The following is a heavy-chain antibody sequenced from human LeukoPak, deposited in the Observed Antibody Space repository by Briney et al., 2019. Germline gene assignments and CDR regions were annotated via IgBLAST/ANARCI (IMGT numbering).Heavy chain of an antibody. D-gene: IGHD3-22*01. CDR1: GFTFDDYA. J-gene: IGHJ4*02. V-gene: IGHV3-21*01. CDR2: ISSSSSYI. Sequence: GGSLRLSCAASGFTFDDYAMHWVRQASGKGLEWVSSISSSSSYIYYADSVKGRFTISRDNAKNSLYLQMNSLRAEDTAVYYCARLYDGSAYHADHFDYWGQGTLVTVSS. CDR3: ARLYDGSAYHADHFDY.